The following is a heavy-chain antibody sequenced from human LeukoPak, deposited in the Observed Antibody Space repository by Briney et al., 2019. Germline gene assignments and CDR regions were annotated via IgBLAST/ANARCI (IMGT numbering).Heavy chain of an antibody. J-gene: IGHJ4*02. CDR2: ISGSGGST. CDR3: AKRIIAAAGT. Sequence: GGSLRLSCAVSGITLSNYGMSWVRQAPGKGLEWVAGISGSGGSTNYADSVKGRFTISRDNSKNTLYLQMNSLRAEDTAVYYCAKRIIAAAGTWGQGTLVTVSS. V-gene: IGHV3-23*01. D-gene: IGHD6-13*01. CDR1: GITLSNYG.